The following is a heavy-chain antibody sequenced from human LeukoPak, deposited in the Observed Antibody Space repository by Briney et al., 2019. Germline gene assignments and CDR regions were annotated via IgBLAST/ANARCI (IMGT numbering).Heavy chain of an antibody. CDR2: INPNSDGT. D-gene: IGHD4-17*01. Sequence: GASVKVSCKASGYTFTGYYMHWVRQAPGQGLEWMGWINPNSDGTNYAQKFQGRVTMTRDTSISTAYMELSRLRSDDTAVYYCARGPIYGDYFDYWGQGTLVTVSS. CDR3: ARGPIYGDYFDY. J-gene: IGHJ4*02. CDR1: GYTFTGYY. V-gene: IGHV1-2*02.